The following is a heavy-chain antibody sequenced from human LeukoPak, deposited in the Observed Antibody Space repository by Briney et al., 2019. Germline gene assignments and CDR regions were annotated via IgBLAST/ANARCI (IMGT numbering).Heavy chain of an antibody. V-gene: IGHV1-46*01. CDR3: ARAASVPDY. J-gene: IGHJ4*02. D-gene: IGHD2-2*01. CDR1: GYTFTSYY. Sequence: ASVKVSCKASGYTFTSYYMHWVRQAPGQGLEWVGTINPSGGSTSYAQKFQGRVTMTRDTSTSTVFMELSSLTSEDTALYYCARAASVPDYWGQGTLVTVSS. CDR2: INPSGGST.